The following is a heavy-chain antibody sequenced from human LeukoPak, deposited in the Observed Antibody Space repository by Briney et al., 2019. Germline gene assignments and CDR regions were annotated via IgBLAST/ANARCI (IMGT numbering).Heavy chain of an antibody. Sequence: SQTLSLTCTLSGGSISSGDYYWSWIRQPPGKGLEWIWYIYYSGSTYYNPSLKSRVTISVDTSKNQFSLKLSSVTGADTAVYYCASMVQLERRQDFDYWGQGTLVTVSS. D-gene: IGHD1-1*01. J-gene: IGHJ4*02. CDR3: ASMVQLERRQDFDY. CDR1: GGSISSGDYY. CDR2: IYYSGST. V-gene: IGHV4-30-4*01.